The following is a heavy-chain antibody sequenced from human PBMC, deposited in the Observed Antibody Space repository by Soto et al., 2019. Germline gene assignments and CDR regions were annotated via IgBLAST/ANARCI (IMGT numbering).Heavy chain of an antibody. J-gene: IGHJ6*02. CDR2: IKSKTDGGTT. D-gene: IGHD2-2*01. CDR1: GFTFSNAW. V-gene: IGHV3-15*01. Sequence: PGGSLRLSXAASGFTFSNAWMSWVRQAPGKGLEWVGRIKSKTDGGTTDYAAPVKGRFTISRDDSKNTLYLQMNSLKTEDTAVYYCTTCSTSCLTYGMDVWGQGTTVTAP. CDR3: TTCSTSCLTYGMDV.